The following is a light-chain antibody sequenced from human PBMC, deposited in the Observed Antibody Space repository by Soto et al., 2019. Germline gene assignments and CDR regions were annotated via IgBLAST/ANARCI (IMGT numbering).Light chain of an antibody. Sequence: EIVMTHSPATLSVSPVEIATLSFSASQSVSSNLAWYRQKPGQAPRLLIYGASTRATGIPARFSGSGSGTEFTLTISSLQSEDFAVYYCQKYNNWPRKFGQGTKVDIK. J-gene: IGKJ1*01. CDR2: GAS. CDR3: QKYNNWPRK. CDR1: QSVSSN. V-gene: IGKV3-15*01.